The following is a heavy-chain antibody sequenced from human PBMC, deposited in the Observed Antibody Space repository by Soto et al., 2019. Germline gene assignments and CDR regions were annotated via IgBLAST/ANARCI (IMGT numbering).Heavy chain of an antibody. CDR1: GYTFTVYF. Sequence: ASGRVSCKASGYTFTVYFMHGVRQATGQGLEWMGWINPNSGGTNYAQKFQGWVTMTRDTSISTAYMELSRLRSDDTAVYYCARGEGIAAAGTPSMPYYYYYMDVWGKGTTVTVSS. D-gene: IGHD6-13*01. J-gene: IGHJ6*03. V-gene: IGHV1-2*04. CDR3: ARGEGIAAAGTPSMPYYYYYMDV. CDR2: INPNSGGT.